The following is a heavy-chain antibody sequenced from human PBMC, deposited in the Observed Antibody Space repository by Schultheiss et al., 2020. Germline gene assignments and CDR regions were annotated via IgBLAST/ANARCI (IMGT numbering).Heavy chain of an antibody. V-gene: IGHV4-39*07. CDR1: GGSISSSSYY. CDR2: INHSGST. J-gene: IGHJ5*02. D-gene: IGHD6-6*01. CDR3: ARASNGAARRWFDP. Sequence: SETLSLTCTVSGGSISSSSYYWSWIRQPPGKGLEWIGEINHSGSTNYNPSLKSRVTISVDTSKNQFSLKLSSVTAADTAVYYCARASNGAARRWFDPWGQGTLVTVSS.